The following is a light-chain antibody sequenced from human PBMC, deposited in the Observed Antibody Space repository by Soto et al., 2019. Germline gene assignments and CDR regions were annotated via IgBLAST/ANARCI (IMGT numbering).Light chain of an antibody. J-gene: IGKJ1*01. CDR2: GAS. Sequence: ETVMTQSPATLSLSPGERATLSCRASQSVSSNLAWYQQKPGQAPRLLIYGASTRATGIPARFSGSGSGTEFTLTISSLQSEDFAVYYCQQYNNWLWTFGQGTKVDIK. V-gene: IGKV3-15*01. CDR1: QSVSSN. CDR3: QQYNNWLWT.